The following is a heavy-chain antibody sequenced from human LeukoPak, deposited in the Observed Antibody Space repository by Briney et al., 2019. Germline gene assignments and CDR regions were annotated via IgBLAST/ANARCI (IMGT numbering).Heavy chain of an antibody. CDR2: IYYSGST. J-gene: IGHJ4*02. Sequence: TSKTLSLTCTVSGVTISSYYWSWIRQPPGKGLEWIGSIYYSGSTYYNPSLKSRVTISVDTSKNQFSLKLSSVTAADTAVYYCARGWQLVSFDYWGQGTLVTVSS. V-gene: IGHV4-59*12. D-gene: IGHD6-6*01. CDR3: ARGWQLVSFDY. CDR1: GVTISSYY.